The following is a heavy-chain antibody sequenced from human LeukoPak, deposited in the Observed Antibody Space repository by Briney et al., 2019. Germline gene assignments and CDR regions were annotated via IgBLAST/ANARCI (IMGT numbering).Heavy chain of an antibody. CDR2: INACNGNT. CDR3: ARFPTTRTFDY. J-gene: IGHJ4*02. D-gene: IGHD1-26*01. CDR1: GYTFTSYA. Sequence: GASVKVSCKASGYTFTSYAMHWVRQAPGQRLEWMGWINACNGNTKYSQKFQGRVTITRDTSASTAYMELSSLRSEDTAVYYCARFPTTRTFDYWGQGTLVTVSS. V-gene: IGHV1-3*01.